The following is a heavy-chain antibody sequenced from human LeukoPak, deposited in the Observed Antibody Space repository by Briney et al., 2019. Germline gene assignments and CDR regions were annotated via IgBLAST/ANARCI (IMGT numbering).Heavy chain of an antibody. CDR3: ARNYYDSSGYYTVFDY. V-gene: IGHV3-30*02. CDR2: IRYDGSNK. D-gene: IGHD3-22*01. Sequence: GGSLRLSCAASGFTFSSYWMSWVRQAPGKGLEWVAFIRYDGSNKYYADSMKGRFTISRDNSKNTLYLQMNSLRAEDTAVYYCARNYYDSSGYYTVFDYWGQGTLVTVSS. CDR1: GFTFSSYW. J-gene: IGHJ4*02.